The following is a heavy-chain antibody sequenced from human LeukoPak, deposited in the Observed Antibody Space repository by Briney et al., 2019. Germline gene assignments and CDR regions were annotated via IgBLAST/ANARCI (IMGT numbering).Heavy chain of an antibody. CDR2: INTYNGNT. D-gene: IGHD3-22*01. Sequence: GASVKVSCKASGYIFNNYGISWVRQAPGQGLEWMGWINTYNGNTDYARKFQGRLTLTTDTSTSTAYMELRSLRSDDTAVYFCARYYLDTTGYFYPDYWGQGTLVTVPS. V-gene: IGHV1-18*01. CDR1: GYIFNNYG. J-gene: IGHJ4*02. CDR3: ARYYLDTTGYFYPDY.